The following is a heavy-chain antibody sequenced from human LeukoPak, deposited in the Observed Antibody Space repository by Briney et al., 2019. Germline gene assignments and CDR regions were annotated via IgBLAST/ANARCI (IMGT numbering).Heavy chain of an antibody. Sequence: GGSLRLSCAASGFTFSSYAMSWARQAPGKGLEWVSGISGGGVTTYYADSVKGRFTISRDNSKNTLYLQMNSLRADDTAIYYCARNQQLGGHSYYYYGMDVWGQGTTVTVSS. CDR2: ISGGGVTT. D-gene: IGHD3-16*01. CDR3: ARNQQLGGHSYYYYGMDV. V-gene: IGHV3-23*01. J-gene: IGHJ6*02. CDR1: GFTFSSYA.